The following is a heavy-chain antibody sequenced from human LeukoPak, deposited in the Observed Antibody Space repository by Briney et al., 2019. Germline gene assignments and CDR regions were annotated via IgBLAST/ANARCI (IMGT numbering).Heavy chain of an antibody. J-gene: IGHJ4*02. CDR2: ISWNSGSI. V-gene: IGHV3-9*01. CDR1: GFTFDDYA. CDR3: AVEAAAMTG. Sequence: PGGSLRLSCAASGFTFDDYAMHWVRQAPGKGLEWVSGISWNSGSIGYADSVKGRFTTSRDNAKNSLYLQMNSLRAEDTALYYCAVEAAAMTGWGQGTLVTVSS. D-gene: IGHD6-13*01.